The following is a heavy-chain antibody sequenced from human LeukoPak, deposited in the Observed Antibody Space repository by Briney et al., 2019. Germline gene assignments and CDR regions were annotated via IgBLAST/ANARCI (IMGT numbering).Heavy chain of an antibody. Sequence: GASVKVSRKASGYTFTSYGISWVRQAPGQGLEWMGRISAYNGNTNYAQKLQGRVPMTTGTSTSTAYMELRSLRSDDTAVYYCARESGTLFDYWGQGTLVTVSS. CDR2: ISAYNGNT. V-gene: IGHV1-18*01. CDR3: ARESGTLFDY. J-gene: IGHJ4*02. D-gene: IGHD1-1*01. CDR1: GYTFTSYG.